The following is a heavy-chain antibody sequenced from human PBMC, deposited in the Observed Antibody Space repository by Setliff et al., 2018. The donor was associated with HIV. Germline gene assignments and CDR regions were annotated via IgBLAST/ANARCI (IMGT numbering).Heavy chain of an antibody. CDR3: ARQNSGWGVGLYYFDY. V-gene: IGHV4-39*01. CDR2: IYYSGSV. D-gene: IGHD6-19*01. Sequence: LSLTCSVSGGSISSSSDYWVWIRQPPGKGLEWIGSIYYSGSVYYNPSLQSRVTISVDTPSNQFSLKLSSVTAADTALHYCARQNSGWGVGLYYFDYWGQGTLVTVSS. CDR1: GGSISSSSDY. J-gene: IGHJ4*02.